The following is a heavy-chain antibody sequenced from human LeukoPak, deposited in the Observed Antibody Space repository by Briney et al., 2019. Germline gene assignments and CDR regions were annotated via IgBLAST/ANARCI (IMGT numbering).Heavy chain of an antibody. CDR2: ISYDGSNK. CDR3: ARGLITRAPHAFDI. CDR1: GFTFSSYA. D-gene: IGHD2-2*01. Sequence: GRSLRLSCAASGFTFSSYAMHWVRQAPGKGLEWVAVISYDGSNKYYADSVKGRFTISRDNSKNTLYLQMNSLRAEDTAVYYCARGLITRAPHAFDIWGQGTMVTVSS. J-gene: IGHJ3*02. V-gene: IGHV3-30-3*01.